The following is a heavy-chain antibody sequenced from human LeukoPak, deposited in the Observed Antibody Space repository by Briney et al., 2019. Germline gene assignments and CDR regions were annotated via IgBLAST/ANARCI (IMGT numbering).Heavy chain of an antibody. J-gene: IGHJ4*02. Sequence: GGALKLSFAASGFTFSSYAMHWGRRAPGKGLEGVAVISYDGSNKYYADSVKGRFTISRDNSKNTLYLQMNSLRAEDTAVYYCARDGKDSSGYYYDDYWGQGTLVTVSS. V-gene: IGHV3-30-3*01. D-gene: IGHD3-22*01. CDR1: GFTFSSYA. CDR2: ISYDGSNK. CDR3: ARDGKDSSGYYYDDY.